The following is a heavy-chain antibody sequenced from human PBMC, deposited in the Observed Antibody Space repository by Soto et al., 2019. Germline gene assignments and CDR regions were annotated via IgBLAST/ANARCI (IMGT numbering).Heavy chain of an antibody. J-gene: IGHJ4*02. CDR3: ASQYYYDSSGSKTFDY. Sequence: SETLSLTCTVCGVCLSSYYWNLIRQPPGKGLEWIGDIYYGGGTNYNPSLKSRVTLSVDTSKNQFSLKLSSVTAADTAVYYCASQYYYDSSGSKTFDYWGQGTQVTVSS. D-gene: IGHD3-22*01. CDR1: GVCLSSYY. CDR2: IYYGGGT. V-gene: IGHV4-59*01.